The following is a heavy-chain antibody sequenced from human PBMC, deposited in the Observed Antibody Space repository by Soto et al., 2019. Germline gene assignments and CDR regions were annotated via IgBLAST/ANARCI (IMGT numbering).Heavy chain of an antibody. V-gene: IGHV4-4*07. CDR3: ARDRGAYYDSSGYNHWFDP. Sequence: SETLSLTCTVSGGSISSYYLSWIRQPAGKGLEWIGRIYTSGSTNYNPSLKSRVTMSVDTSKTQFSLKLSSVTAADTAVYYCARDRGAYYDSSGYNHWFDPWGQGTLVTVSS. J-gene: IGHJ5*02. D-gene: IGHD3-22*01. CDR1: GGSISSYY. CDR2: IYTSGST.